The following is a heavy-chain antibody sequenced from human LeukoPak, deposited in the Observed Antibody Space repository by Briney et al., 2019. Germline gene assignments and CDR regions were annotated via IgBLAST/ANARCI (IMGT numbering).Heavy chain of an antibody. CDR1: GFTFSSYA. V-gene: IGHV3-23*01. CDR3: AKDGGDYYGSGSYPFDY. CDR2: ISGSGGST. J-gene: IGHJ4*02. D-gene: IGHD3-10*01. Sequence: PGGSLRLSCAASGFTFSSYAMSWVRQAPGKGLEWVSAISGSGGSTYYADSVKGRFTISRDNSKNTLYLQMNSLGAEDTAVYYCAKDGGDYYGSGSYPFDYWGQGTLVTVSS.